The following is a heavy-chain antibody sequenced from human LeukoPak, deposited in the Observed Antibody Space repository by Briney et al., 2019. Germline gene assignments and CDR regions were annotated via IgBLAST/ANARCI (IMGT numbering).Heavy chain of an antibody. CDR3: ARYGSGIINY. J-gene: IGHJ4*02. D-gene: IGHD3-10*01. CDR2: ISSSSSYI. Sequence: GGSLRLSCAASGFTFSSYSMDWVRQAPGKGLEWVSSISSSSSYIYYADSVKGRFTISRDNAKNSLYLQMNSLRAEDTAAYYCARYGSGIINYWGQGTLVTVSS. V-gene: IGHV3-21*01. CDR1: GFTFSSYS.